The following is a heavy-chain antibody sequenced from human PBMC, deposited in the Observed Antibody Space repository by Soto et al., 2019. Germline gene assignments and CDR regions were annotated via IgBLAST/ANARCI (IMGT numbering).Heavy chain of an antibody. V-gene: IGHV3-64D*06. D-gene: IGHD2-15*01. Sequence: GGSLRLSCSVSGFTFSNYAMRWVRQAPGEGLEYVSGITSDGDSTYHADSVKGRFTISRDNSKNTLYLQMSSLRVEDTAIYYCVKGNQLLRYYFEFWGQGTLVTVSS. CDR3: VKGNQLLRYYFEF. J-gene: IGHJ4*02. CDR2: ITSDGDST. CDR1: GFTFSNYA.